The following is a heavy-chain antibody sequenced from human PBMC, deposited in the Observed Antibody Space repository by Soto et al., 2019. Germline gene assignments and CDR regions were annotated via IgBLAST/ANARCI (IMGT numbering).Heavy chain of an antibody. CDR2: ISGSGGST. CDR3: AKAPRSGGSCYHDY. V-gene: IGHV3-23*01. J-gene: IGHJ4*02. Sequence: GGSLRLSXAASGFTFSSYAMSWVRQAPGKGLEWVSAISGSGGSTYYADSVKGRFTISRDNSKNTLYLQMNSLRAEDTAVYYCAKAPRSGGSCYHDYWGQGTLVTVSS. D-gene: IGHD2-15*01. CDR1: GFTFSSYA.